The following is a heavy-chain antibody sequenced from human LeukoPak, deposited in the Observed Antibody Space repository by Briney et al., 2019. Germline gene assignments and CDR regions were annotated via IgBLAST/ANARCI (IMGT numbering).Heavy chain of an antibody. D-gene: IGHD3-9*01. CDR1: GFTFSDYS. J-gene: IGHJ4*02. CDR2: ISSRSSSI. V-gene: IGHV3-48*02. Sequence: SGGSLRLSCAASGFTFSDYSINWVRQAPGKGLEWVSFISSRSSSIYYADSVKGRFTISRDNAKKSLYLQMNSLRDEDTAVYYCARVVYDILTGFHYWGQGTLVTVSS. CDR3: ARVVYDILTGFHY.